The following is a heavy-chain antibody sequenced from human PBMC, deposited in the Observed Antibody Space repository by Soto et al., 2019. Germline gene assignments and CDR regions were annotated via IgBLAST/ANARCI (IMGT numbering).Heavy chain of an antibody. V-gene: IGHV1-3*01. J-gene: IGHJ5*02. Sequence: ASVKVSCKASGYTFARFAVHWVRQAPGQSLEWMGWINADNGQTKYSQNFQGRITMTRDKSANTVYLEVHSLRSQDTAFYYCARGEVWTRLGGVSLFAPWGQGTLVTVSS. CDR3: ARGEVWTRLGGVSLFAP. CDR1: GYTFARFA. D-gene: IGHD2-8*02. CDR2: INADNGQT.